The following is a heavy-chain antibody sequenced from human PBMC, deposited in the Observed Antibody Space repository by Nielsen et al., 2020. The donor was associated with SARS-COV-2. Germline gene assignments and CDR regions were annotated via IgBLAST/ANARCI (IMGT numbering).Heavy chain of an antibody. V-gene: IGHV3-20*01. J-gene: IGHJ4*02. CDR1: GFTFDDYG. Sequence: GESLKISCAASGFTFDDYGMSWVRQAPGKGLEWVSGINWNGGSTGYADSVKGRFTISRDNAKNSLYLQMSSLRAEDTTLYHCARVKPTEGSYYFDYWGQGTLVTVSS. D-gene: IGHD3-10*01. CDR2: INWNGGST. CDR3: ARVKPTEGSYYFDY.